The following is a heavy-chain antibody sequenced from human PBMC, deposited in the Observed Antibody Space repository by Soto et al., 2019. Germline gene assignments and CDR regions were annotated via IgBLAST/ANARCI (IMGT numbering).Heavy chain of an antibody. CDR2: FDPEDGET. CDR3: LTRRYFDWTPGDWFDP. J-gene: IGHJ5*02. V-gene: IGHV1-24*01. CDR1: GYTLTELS. D-gene: IGHD3-9*01. Sequence: GASVKVSCKVSGYTLTELSMHWVRQAPGKGLEWMGGFDPEDGETIYAQKFQGRVTMTEDTSTDTAYMELSSLRSEDTAVYFCLTRRYFDWTPGDWFDPWGQGTLVTVPQ.